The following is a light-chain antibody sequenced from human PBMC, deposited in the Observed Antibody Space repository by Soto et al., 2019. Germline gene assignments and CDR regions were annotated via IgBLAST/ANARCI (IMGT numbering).Light chain of an antibody. CDR1: QSITIW. J-gene: IGKJ1*01. V-gene: IGKV1-5*01. CDR2: DAS. CDR3: QQYNSYSWT. Sequence: DIQMTQSPSTLSASVGDRVTITCRASQSITIWLAWYQQKPGKAPKLLIFDASRLESGVPSRFSGSGSGTEFTLTISRLQPDDFATYYCQQYNSYSWTFGQGTKVEIK.